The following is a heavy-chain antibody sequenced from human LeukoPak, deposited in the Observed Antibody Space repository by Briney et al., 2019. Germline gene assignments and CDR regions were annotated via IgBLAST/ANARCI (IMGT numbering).Heavy chain of an antibody. CDR1: GFTFSSYG. V-gene: IGHV3-33*01. J-gene: IGHJ6*02. Sequence: PGGSLRLSCAASGFTFSSYGMHWVRRAPGKGLEWVAVIWYDGSNKYYADSVKGRFTISRDNSKNTLYLQMNSLRAEDTAVYYCARDVYGMDVWGQGTTVTVSS. CDR2: IWYDGSNK. CDR3: ARDVYGMDV.